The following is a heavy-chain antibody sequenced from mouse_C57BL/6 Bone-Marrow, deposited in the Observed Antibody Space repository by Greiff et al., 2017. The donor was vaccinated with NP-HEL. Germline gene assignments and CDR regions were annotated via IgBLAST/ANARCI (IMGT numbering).Heavy chain of an antibody. V-gene: IGHV1-19*01. CDR2: INPYNGGT. J-gene: IGHJ1*03. D-gene: IGHD1-1*01. CDR3: ARGTVVRYFDV. Sequence: EVQGVESGPVLVKPGASVKMSCKASGYTFTDYYMNWVKQSHGKSLEWIGVINPYNGGTSYNQKFKGKATLTVDKSSSTAYMELNSLTSEDSAVYYCARGTVVRYFDVWGTGTTVTVSS. CDR1: GYTFTDYY.